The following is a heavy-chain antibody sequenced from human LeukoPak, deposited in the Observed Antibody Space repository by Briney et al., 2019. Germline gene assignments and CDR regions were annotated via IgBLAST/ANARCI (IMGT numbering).Heavy chain of an antibody. D-gene: IGHD2-8*02. V-gene: IGHV4-59*01. CDR2: TYYSGNP. Sequence: PSETLSLTCTVSGGSISNYYWYWMRQPPGKGLEWIAYTYYSGNPNYNPSLKSRVTISLDTSKNQISLNLSSVTAADTAVYFCARRRGQSSGPSYYYFYMDVWGKGTTVTVSS. CDR1: GGSISNYY. CDR3: ARRRGQSSGPSYYYFYMDV. J-gene: IGHJ6*03.